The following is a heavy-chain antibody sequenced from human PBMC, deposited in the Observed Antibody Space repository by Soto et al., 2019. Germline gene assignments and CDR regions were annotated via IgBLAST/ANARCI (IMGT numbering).Heavy chain of an antibody. V-gene: IGHV1-3*01. CDR1: GYTFTSYY. Sequence: ASVKVSCKASGYTFTSYYMHWVRQAPGQRLEWMGWINVGSGNTKYSQNLQGRVTIYQDTSASTAYMELSSLTSEDTAMYYCAREKWASDSRWLDPCGQGTLVTVSS. J-gene: IGHJ5*02. CDR3: AREKWASDSRWLDP. CDR2: INVGSGNT. D-gene: IGHD1-26*01.